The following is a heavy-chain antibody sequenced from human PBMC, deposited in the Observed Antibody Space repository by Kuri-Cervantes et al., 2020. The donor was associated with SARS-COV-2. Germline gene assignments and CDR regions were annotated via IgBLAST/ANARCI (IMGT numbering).Heavy chain of an antibody. CDR2: IYYSGST. V-gene: IGHV4-59*01. J-gene: IGHJ2*01. CDR1: GGSISSYY. CDR3: ARREYWYFDL. Sequence: SETLSLTCTVSGGSISSYYWSWIRQPPGKGLEWIGYIYYSGSTNYNPSLKSRGTISVDTSKNQFSLKLSSVTAADTAVYYCARREYWYFDLWGRGTLVTVSS. D-gene: IGHD1-26*01.